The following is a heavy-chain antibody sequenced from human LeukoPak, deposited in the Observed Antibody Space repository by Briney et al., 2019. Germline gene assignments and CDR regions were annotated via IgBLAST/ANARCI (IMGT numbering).Heavy chain of an antibody. CDR1: NASISNYY. Sequence: PSETLSLTCTVSNASISNYYWSWIRQPPGKGLEWIGYIYYGGSTNHNPSLQSRVTISADTSKNQFSLKLTSVTAADTAVYFCARGPGASTGAFDIWGQGTMVTFSS. CDR2: IYYGGST. CDR3: ARGPGASTGAFDI. J-gene: IGHJ3*02. V-gene: IGHV4-59*01. D-gene: IGHD3-10*01.